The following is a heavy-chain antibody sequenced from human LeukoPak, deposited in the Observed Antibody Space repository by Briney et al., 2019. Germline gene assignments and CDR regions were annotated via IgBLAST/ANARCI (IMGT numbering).Heavy chain of an antibody. CDR3: ARPYDSNRDHSGYGY. D-gene: IGHD5-12*01. Sequence: GGSLRLSCATSGFTFSNYWMSWVRQAPGKGLEWVANINQDGSEKYYVDSVEGRFTISRDNAKNSLYLQMNSLRAEDTAVYYCARPYDSNRDHSGYGYWGRGTLVTVSS. V-gene: IGHV3-7*02. J-gene: IGHJ4*02. CDR2: INQDGSEK. CDR1: GFTFSNYW.